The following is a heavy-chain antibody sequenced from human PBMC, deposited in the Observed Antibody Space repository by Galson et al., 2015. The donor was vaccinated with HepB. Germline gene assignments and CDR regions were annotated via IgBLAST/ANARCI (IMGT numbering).Heavy chain of an antibody. CDR2: ISHDGNDK. D-gene: IGHD2-15*01. J-gene: IGHJ2*01. CDR1: GFTLTDYP. CDR3: ARDRPARYCSGGSCAFDL. Sequence: SLRLSCAASGFTLTDYPLHWVRQAPGKGLEWVAFISHDGNDKYYADSVKGRFTISRDNSKNTLYLQMSSLRPEDTTIYYCARDRPARYCSGGSCAFDLWGRGTLVTVSS. V-gene: IGHV3-30-3*01.